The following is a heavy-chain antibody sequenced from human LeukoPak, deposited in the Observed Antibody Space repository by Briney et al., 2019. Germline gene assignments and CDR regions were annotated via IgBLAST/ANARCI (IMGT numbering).Heavy chain of an antibody. CDR2: IKSKSDGGSS. D-gene: IGHD6-19*01. J-gene: IGHJ4*02. CDR1: GFTFSNAW. CDR3: TTAYPTYSSGWYRSDY. Sequence: GGSLRLSCAASGFTFSNAWMSRVRQAPGKGLEWVGRIKSKSDGGSSEYSAKGKVRFTIDSAESKISLYLQMHSLKTEDTAVYYCTTAYPTYSSGWYRSDYWGQGTLVTVSS. V-gene: IGHV3-15*01.